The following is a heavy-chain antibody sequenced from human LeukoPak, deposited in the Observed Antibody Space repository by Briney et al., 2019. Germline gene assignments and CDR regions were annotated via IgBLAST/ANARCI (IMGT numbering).Heavy chain of an antibody. CDR2: ISYDGSSK. D-gene: IGHD6-25*01. CDR1: GFTFSSHG. CDR3: AKDRSSGWTFDY. Sequence: GGSLRLSCTASGFTFSSHGMHWVRQAPGKGLEWVALISYDGSSKYYADSVKGRFTISRDNSKSTLYLQMNSLRAEDTAVYYCAKDRSSGWTFDYWGQGTLVTVSS. J-gene: IGHJ4*02. V-gene: IGHV3-30*18.